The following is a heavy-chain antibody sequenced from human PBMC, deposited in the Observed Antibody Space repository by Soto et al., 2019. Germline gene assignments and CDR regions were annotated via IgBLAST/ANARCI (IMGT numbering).Heavy chain of an antibody. V-gene: IGHV4-31*03. J-gene: IGHJ5*02. CDR1: GGSINTGGYF. D-gene: IGHD3-10*01. CDR2: IASSGST. Sequence: SETLSLTCTVSGGSINTGGYFWTWIRQHPGKGLEWIGYIASSGSTYYNPSLKGRLTIAADTSENQFSLRLTSVTAADTAVYYCAREYTIEWFGKSERGNNWFAPWGQGTLVTVSS. CDR3: AREYTIEWFGKSERGNNWFAP.